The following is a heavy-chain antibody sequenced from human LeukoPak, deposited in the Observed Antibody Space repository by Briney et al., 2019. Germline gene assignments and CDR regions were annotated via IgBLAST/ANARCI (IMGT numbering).Heavy chain of an antibody. CDR3: ARDLWFGESLQGY. J-gene: IGHJ4*02. V-gene: IGHV4-34*01. CDR2: INHSGST. Sequence: SETLSLTCAVYGGSCSGYYWSWIRQPPGKVLEWIGEINHSGSTNYNPSLKSRVTISVDTSKNQFSLKLSSVTAADTAVYYCARDLWFGESLQGYWGQGTLVTVSS. D-gene: IGHD3-10*01. CDR1: GGSCSGYY.